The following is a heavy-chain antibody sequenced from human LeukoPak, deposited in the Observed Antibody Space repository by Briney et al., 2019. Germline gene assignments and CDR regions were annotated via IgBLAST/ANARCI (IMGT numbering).Heavy chain of an antibody. Sequence: GASVKVSCKASGYTFTGYYMHWVQQAPGQGLEWMGWINPNSGGTNYAQKFQGRVTMTRDTSISTAYMELSRLRSDDTAVYYCARDGDDILTEKTNFDYWGQGTLVTVSS. J-gene: IGHJ4*02. CDR1: GYTFTGYY. V-gene: IGHV1-2*02. D-gene: IGHD3-9*01. CDR3: ARDGDDILTEKTNFDY. CDR2: INPNSGGT.